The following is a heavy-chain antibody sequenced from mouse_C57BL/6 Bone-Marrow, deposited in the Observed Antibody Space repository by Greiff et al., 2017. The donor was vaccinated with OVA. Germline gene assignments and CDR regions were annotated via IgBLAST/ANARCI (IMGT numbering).Heavy chain of an antibody. CDR1: GYTFTDYE. CDR3: TRGYSNYYAMDY. V-gene: IGHV1-15*01. Sequence: QVQLKESGAELVRPGASLTLSCKASGYTFTDYEMHWVKQTPVHGLEWIGAIDPETGGTAYHQKFKGKAILTADKSSSTAYMELRSLTSEDSAVYYCTRGYSNYYAMDYWGQGTSVTVSS. J-gene: IGHJ4*01. D-gene: IGHD2-5*01. CDR2: IDPETGGT.